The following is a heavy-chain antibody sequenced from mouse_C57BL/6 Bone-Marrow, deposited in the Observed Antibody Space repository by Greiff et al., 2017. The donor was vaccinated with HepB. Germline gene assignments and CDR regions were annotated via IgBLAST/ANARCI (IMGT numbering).Heavy chain of an antibody. CDR2: IYPRSGNT. D-gene: IGHD1-1*01. V-gene: IGHV1-81*01. CDR3: ARRDYGSSKDWYFDV. J-gene: IGHJ1*03. Sequence: VQLQQSGAELARPGASVKLSCKASGYTFTSYGISWVKQRTGQGLEWIGEIYPRSGNTYYNEKFKGKATLTADKSSSTAYMELRSLTSEDSAVYFCARRDYGSSKDWYFDVGGTGTTVTVSS. CDR1: GYTFTSYG.